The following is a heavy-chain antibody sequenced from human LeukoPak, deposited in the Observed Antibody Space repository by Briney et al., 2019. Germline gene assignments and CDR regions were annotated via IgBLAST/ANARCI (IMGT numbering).Heavy chain of an antibody. Sequence: SETLSLTCTVSGGSISSYYWSWIRQPPGKGLEWIGSIYRSGSTNYNPSLKSRVTISVDTSKDQFSLKVSSVTAADTAVYYCARGDCSGSICYSPMDVWGTGTTVTVSS. CDR1: GGSISSYY. J-gene: IGHJ6*03. V-gene: IGHV4-59*08. D-gene: IGHD2-21*01. CDR3: ARGDCSGSICYSPMDV. CDR2: IYRSGST.